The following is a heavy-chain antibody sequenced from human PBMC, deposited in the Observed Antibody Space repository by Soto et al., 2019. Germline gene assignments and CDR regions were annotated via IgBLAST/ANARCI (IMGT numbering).Heavy chain of an antibody. CDR1: GFTFSSYW. Sequence: PGGSLRLSCAASGFTFSSYWMSWVRQARGKGLEWVANIKQDGSEKYYVESVKGRFTISRDNAKNSLYLQMNSLRAEDTAVYYCARAYSYANYYYYGMDVWGQGTTVTVSS. CDR2: IKQDGSEK. D-gene: IGHD5-18*01. CDR3: ARAYSYANYYYYGMDV. J-gene: IGHJ6*02. V-gene: IGHV3-7*03.